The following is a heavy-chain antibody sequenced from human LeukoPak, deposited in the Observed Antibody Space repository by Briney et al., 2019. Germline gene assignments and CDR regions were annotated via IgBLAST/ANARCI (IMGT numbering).Heavy chain of an antibody. CDR2: ISYSGST. D-gene: IGHD5-12*01. CDR3: ARDKDGATTFDY. Sequence: SETLSLTCAVSGGSVSSGYYWGWIRQPPGKGLEWIGSISYSGSTYYNPSLKSRVTISVDTSKNQFSLKLTSVTAADTAVYYCARDKDGATTFDYWGQGTLVTVSS. CDR1: GGSVSSGYY. J-gene: IGHJ4*02. V-gene: IGHV4-38-2*02.